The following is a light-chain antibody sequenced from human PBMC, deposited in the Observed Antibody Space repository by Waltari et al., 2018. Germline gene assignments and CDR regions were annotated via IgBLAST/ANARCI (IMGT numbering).Light chain of an antibody. CDR3: QAWDSLMI. CDR1: NLGDKY. V-gene: IGLV3-1*01. Sequence: SYELTQPPSVSVSPGQNASITCSGDNLGDKYVCWYQQKPGQSPLLITYEDKKRPSGIPERFSGSNSGNTATLTISETQAMDEADYYCQAWDSLMIFGGGTKLTVL. J-gene: IGLJ2*01. CDR2: EDK.